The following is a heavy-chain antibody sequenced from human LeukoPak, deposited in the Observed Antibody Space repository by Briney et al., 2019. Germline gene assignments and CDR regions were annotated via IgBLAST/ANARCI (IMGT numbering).Heavy chain of an antibody. D-gene: IGHD5-18*01. CDR1: GFTFSSYA. J-gene: IGHJ4*02. Sequence: GGSLRLSCAPSGFTFSSYAMSWVRQAPAKGLECVSVISGSGISTYYGDSMKGRFTISRDNSKNTLYLQMNGLGAEDTAVYHCAKSTGRYSYDAPGDYWGQGTLVTVSS. CDR3: AKSTGRYSYDAPGDY. CDR2: ISGSGIST. V-gene: IGHV3-23*01.